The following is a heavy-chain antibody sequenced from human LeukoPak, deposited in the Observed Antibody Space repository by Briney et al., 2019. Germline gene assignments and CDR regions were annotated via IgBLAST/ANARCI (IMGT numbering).Heavy chain of an antibody. CDR2: IGVFNGNR. CDR1: GYTFSRYG. Sequence: ASVKVSCKASGYTFSRYGFSWVRQAPGQGLEWIGWIGVFNGNRNYAKSVQGRITLTADTSTNTTYMELRSLTSDDTAVYFCGRDWDWHVQFWGQGTLITVSS. CDR3: GRDWDWHVQF. V-gene: IGHV1-18*01. J-gene: IGHJ4*02. D-gene: IGHD1-26*01.